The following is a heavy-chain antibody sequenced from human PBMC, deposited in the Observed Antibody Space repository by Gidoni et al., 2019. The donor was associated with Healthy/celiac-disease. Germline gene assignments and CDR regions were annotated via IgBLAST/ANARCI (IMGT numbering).Heavy chain of an antibody. CDR3: ARADTAMGPFDY. CDR1: GFTFSSYS. Sequence: EVQLVESGGGLVKPGGSLRLSCAASGFTFSSYSMNWVRQAPGKGLGWVSSIRSSSSYIYYADSVKGRFTISRDNAKNSLYLQMNSLRAEDTAVYYCARADTAMGPFDYWGQGTLVTVSS. D-gene: IGHD5-18*01. V-gene: IGHV3-21*01. J-gene: IGHJ4*02. CDR2: IRSSSSYI.